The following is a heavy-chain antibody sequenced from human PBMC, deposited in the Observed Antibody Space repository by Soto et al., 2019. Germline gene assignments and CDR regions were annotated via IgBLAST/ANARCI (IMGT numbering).Heavy chain of an antibody. CDR1: GFAFDQYW. Sequence: GGSLRLSCAASGFAFDQYWMGWVRQAPGKGLQWVANIKQEGNQRYYLDSVKGRFTISRDNANNSLYLQMNSLRAEDTAVYYCEREQRYDSGWYWGQGTLVTVSS. D-gene: IGHD6-19*01. CDR3: EREQRYDSGWY. CDR2: IKQEGNQR. J-gene: IGHJ4*02. V-gene: IGHV3-7*03.